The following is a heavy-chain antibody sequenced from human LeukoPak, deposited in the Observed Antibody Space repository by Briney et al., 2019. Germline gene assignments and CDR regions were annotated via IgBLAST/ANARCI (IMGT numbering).Heavy chain of an antibody. CDR3: ARDEGYGSGSYYIGFDY. CDR1: GFTFSSYW. CDR2: IKRDGSEK. V-gene: IGHV3-7*01. Sequence: GSLRLSCAASGFTFSSYWMTWVRQAPGKGLEWVGNIKRDGSEKYFVDSVKGRFTISRDNSKNTLYLQMNSLRAEDTAVYYCARDEGYGSGSYYIGFDYWGQGTLVTVSS. D-gene: IGHD3-10*01. J-gene: IGHJ4*02.